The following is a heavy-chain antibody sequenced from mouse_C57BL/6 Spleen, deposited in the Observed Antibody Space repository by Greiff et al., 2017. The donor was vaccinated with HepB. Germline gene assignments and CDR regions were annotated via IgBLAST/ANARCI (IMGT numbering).Heavy chain of an antibody. CDR3: AREVRDYDKFDY. J-gene: IGHJ2*01. V-gene: IGHV1-55*01. CDR2: IYPGSGST. D-gene: IGHD2-4*01. CDR1: GYTFTSYW. Sequence: QVQLQQPGAELVKPGASVKMSCKASGYTFTSYWITWVKQRPGQGLEWIGDIYPGSGSTNYNEKFKSKATLTVDTSSSTAYMQRSSLTSEDSAVYYCAREVRDYDKFDYWGQGTTLTVSS.